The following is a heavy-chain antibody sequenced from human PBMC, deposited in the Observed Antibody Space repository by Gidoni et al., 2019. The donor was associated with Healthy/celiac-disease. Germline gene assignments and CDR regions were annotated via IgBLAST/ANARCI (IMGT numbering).Heavy chain of an antibody. J-gene: IGHJ4*02. CDR2: IRGSGGNT. Sequence: EVQLLESGGGLVQPGGSLRLSCAASGFTFCSYALSWVRQAPGKGLGGVSAIRGSGGNTYDAESVKGRFTISRDNSKNTLYLQMNSLRAEDTAAYYCAKDEEEGNIVVVTAIGASYYWGQGTLVTVSS. D-gene: IGHD2-21*02. V-gene: IGHV3-23*01. CDR3: AKDEEEGNIVVVTAIGASYY. CDR1: GFTFCSYA.